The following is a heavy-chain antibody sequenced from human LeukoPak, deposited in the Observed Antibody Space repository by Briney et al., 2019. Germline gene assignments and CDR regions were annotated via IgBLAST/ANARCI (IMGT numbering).Heavy chain of an antibody. J-gene: IGHJ3*02. Sequence: GSLRLSCAASGFTFISNWMHWVRQAPGKGLVWVSLINSDGSSTSYADSVKGRFTISRDNAKNTLYLQMNSLRAEDTAVYYCARDQAHSFDIWGQGTMVTVSS. CDR3: ARDQAHSFDI. CDR1: GFTFISNW. CDR2: INSDGSST. V-gene: IGHV3-74*01.